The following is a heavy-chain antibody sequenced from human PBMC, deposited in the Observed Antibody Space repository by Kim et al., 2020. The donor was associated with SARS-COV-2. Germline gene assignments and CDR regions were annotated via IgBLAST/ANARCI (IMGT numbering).Heavy chain of an antibody. CDR1: GYTFSDYY. D-gene: IGHD7-27*01. CDR2: MKANSGDT. Sequence: ASVKVSCKTSGYTFSDYYMHWVRQAPGQGLEWLGWMKANSGDTKYAKKFQGRVTMTRATSISTAYLELSSLRSADTAVYYCARLWGRSEGDYWGQGTLV. CDR3: ARLWGRSEGDY. J-gene: IGHJ4*02. V-gene: IGHV1-2*02.